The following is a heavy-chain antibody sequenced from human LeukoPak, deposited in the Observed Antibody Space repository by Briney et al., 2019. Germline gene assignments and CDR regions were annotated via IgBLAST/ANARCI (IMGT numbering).Heavy chain of an antibody. D-gene: IGHD5-24*01. V-gene: IGHV4-4*07. CDR1: GGSISSYY. J-gene: IGHJ4*02. CDR3: ARDREDGYNLRYFDY. Sequence: SETLSLTCTVSGGSISSYYWSWIRQPAGKGLEWIGRIYTSGSTNYNPSLKSRVTMSVDTSKNQFSLKLSSVTAADTAVYYCARDREDGYNLRYFDYWGQGTLVTVSS. CDR2: IYTSGST.